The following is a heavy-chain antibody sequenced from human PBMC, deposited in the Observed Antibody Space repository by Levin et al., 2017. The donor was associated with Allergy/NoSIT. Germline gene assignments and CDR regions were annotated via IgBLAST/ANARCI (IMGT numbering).Heavy chain of an antibody. D-gene: IGHD6-19*01. CDR1: GFTFNNYA. V-gene: IGHV3-23*01. Sequence: PGESLKISCAASGFTFNNYAMSWVRQAPGKGLEWVSAIINSGVGTYYADSVKGRFTFSRDTSKNTMYLQMNSLLAEDTAVYFCAKDAIRGSDQPYYFDYWGQGTLVTASS. J-gene: IGHJ4*02. CDR2: IINSGVGT. CDR3: AKDAIRGSDQPYYFDY.